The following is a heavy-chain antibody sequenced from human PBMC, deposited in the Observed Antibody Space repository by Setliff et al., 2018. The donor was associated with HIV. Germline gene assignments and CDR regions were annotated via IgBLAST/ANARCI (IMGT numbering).Heavy chain of an antibody. CDR3: ARDSGYCSGDSCYSGLDY. CDR1: GFTFSSYG. J-gene: IGHJ4*02. CDR2: IRCDGSNK. Sequence: GGSLRLSCAASGFTFSSYGMHWVRQAPGKGLEWVAFIRCDGSNKYYADSVKGRFTISRGNSKNTLYLQMNSLRAEDTAVFYCARDSGYCSGDSCYSGLDYWGQGTLVTVSS. V-gene: IGHV3-30*02. D-gene: IGHD2-15*01.